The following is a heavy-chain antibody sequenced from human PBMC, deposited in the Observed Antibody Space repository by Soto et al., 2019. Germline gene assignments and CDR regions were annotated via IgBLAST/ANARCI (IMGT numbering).Heavy chain of an antibody. V-gene: IGHV4-61*01. CDR2: IYYSGST. J-gene: IGHJ4*02. CDR3: ARDRNYDSSGLDY. D-gene: IGHD3-22*01. CDR1: GCSVSSGSYY. Sequence: PSETLSLTCTFSGCSVSSGSYYWSWIRQPPGKGLEWIGYIYYSGSTNYNPSLKSRVTISVDTSKNQFSLKLSSVTAADTAVYYCARDRNYDSSGLDYWGQGTLVTVSS.